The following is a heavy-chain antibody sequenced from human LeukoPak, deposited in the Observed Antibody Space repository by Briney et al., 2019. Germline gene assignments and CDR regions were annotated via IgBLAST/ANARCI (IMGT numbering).Heavy chain of an antibody. V-gene: IGHV4-59*08. CDR1: GGSISSYY. D-gene: IGHD5-18*01. CDR2: IYYSGST. J-gene: IGHJ4*02. CDR3: ARPRRPGYSYGYDY. Sequence: SSETLSLTCTVSGGSISSYYWSWIRQPPGKGLEWIGYIYYSGSTNYNPSLKSRVTISVDTSKNQFSLKLSSVTAADTAVYYCARPRRPGYSYGYDYWGQGTLVTVSS.